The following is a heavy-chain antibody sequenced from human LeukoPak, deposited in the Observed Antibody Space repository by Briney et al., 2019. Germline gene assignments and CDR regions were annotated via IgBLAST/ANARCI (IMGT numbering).Heavy chain of an antibody. Sequence: GASVKVSCKASGYTFTSYYMHWVRQAPGQGLEWMGIINPSGGSTSYAQKFQGRVTMTRDTSTSTVYMELSSLRSEGTAVYYCARVWQQQLSNRPYYYYGMDVWGQGTTVTVSS. CDR1: GYTFTSYY. CDR2: INPSGGST. J-gene: IGHJ6*02. CDR3: ARVWQQQLSNRPYYYYGMDV. D-gene: IGHD6-13*01. V-gene: IGHV1-46*01.